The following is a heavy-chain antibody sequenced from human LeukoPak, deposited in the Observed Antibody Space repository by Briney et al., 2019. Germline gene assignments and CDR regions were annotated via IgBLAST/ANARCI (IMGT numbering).Heavy chain of an antibody. V-gene: IGHV4-34*01. J-gene: IGHJ4*02. CDR2: INHSGST. CDR1: GGSFSGYY. Sequence: SETLSLTCAVYGGSFSGYYWSWIRQPPGKGLEWIGEINHSGSTNYNPSLKSRVTISVDTSKNQFSLKLSSVTAADTAVYYCARGRRFRVDYWGQGTLVTVSS. CDR3: ARGRRFRVDY. D-gene: IGHD3-3*01.